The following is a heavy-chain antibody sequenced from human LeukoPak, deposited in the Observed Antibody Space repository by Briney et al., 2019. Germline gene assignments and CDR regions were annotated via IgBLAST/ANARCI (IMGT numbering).Heavy chain of an antibody. CDR2: IDYNEIT. CDR3: ARVLDYYGSGTRDFDY. CDR1: GYSISSGYY. D-gene: IGHD3-10*01. J-gene: IGHJ4*02. V-gene: IGHV4-38-2*02. Sequence: SETLSLTCTVSGYSISSGYYWGWIRQPPGKGLEWIGNIDYNEITYYNPSLKSRVTISVDTSKNQFSLELSSVTAADTAVYYCARVLDYYGSGTRDFDYWGQGTLVTVSS.